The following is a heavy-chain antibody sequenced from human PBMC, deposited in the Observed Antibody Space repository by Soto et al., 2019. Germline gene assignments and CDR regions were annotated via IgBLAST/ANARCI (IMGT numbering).Heavy chain of an antibody. CDR3: ARAPDYYDNSGNSRIHYYYAMDV. Sequence: SCAASGFTFSDYYMSWIRQAPGKGLEWLSYISGSSTYTNYADSVKGRFTISRVNAKNTLHLQINSLRAEDTAVYYCARAPDYYDNSGNSRIHYYYAMDVWGQGTTVTVSS. V-gene: IGHV3-11*05. J-gene: IGHJ6*02. D-gene: IGHD3-22*01. CDR1: GFTFSDYY. CDR2: ISGSSTYT.